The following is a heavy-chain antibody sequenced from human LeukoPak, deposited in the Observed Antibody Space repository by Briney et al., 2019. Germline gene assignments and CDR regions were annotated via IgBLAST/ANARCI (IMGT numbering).Heavy chain of an antibody. CDR3: ASAYYYDSSGTFDY. J-gene: IGHJ4*02. D-gene: IGHD3-22*01. V-gene: IGHV3-30-3*01. Sequence: PGRSLRLPCAASGFTFSSYAMHWVRQAPGKGLEWVAVISYDGSNKYYADSVKGRFTISRDNSKNTLYLQMNSLRAEDTAVYYCASAYYYDSSGTFDYWGQGTLVTVSS. CDR2: ISYDGSNK. CDR1: GFTFSSYA.